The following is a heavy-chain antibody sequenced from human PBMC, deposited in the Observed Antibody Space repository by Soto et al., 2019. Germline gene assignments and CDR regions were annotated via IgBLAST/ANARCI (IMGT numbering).Heavy chain of an antibody. CDR2: INHSGST. V-gene: IGHV4-34*01. CDR1: GGSFSGYY. D-gene: IGHD5-12*01. Sequence: SETLSLTCAVYGGSFSGYYWSWIRQPPGKGLEWIGEINHSGSTNYNPSLNIRVTISVDTSKNQFSLRLSSVTASDTAVYYCARGGAGGLRLVGYYNYYGREVGGKGTTFPVPS. CDR3: ARGGAGGLRLVGYYNYYGREV. J-gene: IGHJ6*04.